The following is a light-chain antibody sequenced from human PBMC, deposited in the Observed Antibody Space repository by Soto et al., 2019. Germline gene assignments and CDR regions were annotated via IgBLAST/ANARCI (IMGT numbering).Light chain of an antibody. CDR3: QQYDDLPIT. V-gene: IGKV1-33*01. CDR1: QDISTY. J-gene: IGKJ5*01. CDR2: DAA. Sequence: HMTQSPSSLSASVGDRVTISCRASQDISTYVAWFQQKPGKAPKLLIYDAADLETGVPSRFSGSGSGTDFTLTITSLQPEDIATYYCQQYDDLPITFGQGTRL.